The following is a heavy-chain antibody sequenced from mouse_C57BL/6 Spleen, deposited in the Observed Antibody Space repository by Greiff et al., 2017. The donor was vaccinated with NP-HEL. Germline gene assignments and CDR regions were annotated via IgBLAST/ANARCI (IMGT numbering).Heavy chain of an antibody. D-gene: IGHD3-2*02. V-gene: IGHV5-16*01. CDR1: GFTFSDYY. J-gene: IGHJ2*01. CDR2: INYDGSST. Sequence: EVKLVESEGGLVQPGSSLKLSCTASGFTFSDYYMAWVRQVPEKGLEWVANINYDGSSTYYLDSLKSRFIISRDNAKNILYLQMSSLKSEDTATYYCARERSSGYYFDYWGQGTTLTVSS. CDR3: ARERSSGYYFDY.